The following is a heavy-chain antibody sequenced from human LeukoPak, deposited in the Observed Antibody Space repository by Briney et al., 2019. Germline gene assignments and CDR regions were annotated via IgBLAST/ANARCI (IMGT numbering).Heavy chain of an antibody. V-gene: IGHV4-59*10. Sequence: GSLRLSCAASGFTFSSYEMNWVRQAPGKGLEWIGRIYTSGSTNYNPSLKSRVTMSVDTSKNQFSLKLSSVTAADTAVYYCARGPSTSSRYYYYYGMDVWGQGTTVTVSS. D-gene: IGHD5/OR15-5a*01. CDR1: GFTFSSYE. J-gene: IGHJ6*02. CDR3: ARGPSTSSRYYYYYGMDV. CDR2: IYTSGST.